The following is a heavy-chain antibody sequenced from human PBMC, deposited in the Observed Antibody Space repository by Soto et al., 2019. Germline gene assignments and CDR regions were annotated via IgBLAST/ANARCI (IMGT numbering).Heavy chain of an antibody. Sequence: ASVKVSCKASGYTFTNYVIVWVRQAPGQSLEWMGWINAGNDNTKYSQKFQDRVSLTRDTSASTVYMELSSLRSEDTAVYYCAREGEYYDVWSGLSASSYNWFDPWGQGTLVTVSS. V-gene: IGHV1-3*01. CDR1: GYTFTNYV. D-gene: IGHD3-3*01. J-gene: IGHJ5*02. CDR2: INAGNDNT. CDR3: AREGEYYDVWSGLSASSYNWFDP.